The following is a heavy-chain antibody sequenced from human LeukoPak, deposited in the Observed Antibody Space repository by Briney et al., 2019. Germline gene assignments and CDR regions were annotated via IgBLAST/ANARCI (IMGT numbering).Heavy chain of an antibody. V-gene: IGHV1-18*01. D-gene: IGHD6-19*01. J-gene: IGHJ4*02. CDR1: GYTFNSYG. CDR3: ATVLLYSGWVKFDY. Sequence: ASVKVSCKSSGYTFNSYGITWVRQAPGQGLEWMGWIHTYNGHTNYAQKLQGRVTMTTDTSTSTAYMELSSLRSEDTAVYYCATVLLYSGWVKFDYWGQGTLVTVSS. CDR2: IHTYNGHT.